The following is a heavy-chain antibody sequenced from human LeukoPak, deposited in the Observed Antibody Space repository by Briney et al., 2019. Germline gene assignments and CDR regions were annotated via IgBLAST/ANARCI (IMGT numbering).Heavy chain of an antibody. CDR1: GGSFSGYY. Sequence: SETLSLTCAVYGGSFSGYYWSWIRQPPGKGLEWIGEINHSGSTNYNPSLKSRVTISVDTSKNQFSLKLSSVTAADTAVYYCARRYSSSSLWACWGQGTLVTVSS. CDR3: ARRYSSSSLWAC. V-gene: IGHV4-34*01. D-gene: IGHD6-6*01. J-gene: IGHJ4*02. CDR2: INHSGST.